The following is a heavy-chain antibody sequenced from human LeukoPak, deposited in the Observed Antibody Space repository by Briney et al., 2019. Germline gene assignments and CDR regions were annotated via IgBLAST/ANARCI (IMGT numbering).Heavy chain of an antibody. V-gene: IGHV3-64*01. CDR1: GFTFSSCA. J-gene: IGHJ4*02. CDR3: ARILDSAWGGLGY. Sequence: PGGSLRLSCAASGFTFSSCAMHWVRQAPGKGLEYVSAISSNGGSTYYANSVKGRFTISRDNSKNTLYLQMGSLRAEDTAVYYCARILDSAWGGLGYWGQGTLVTVSS. D-gene: IGHD6-19*01. CDR2: ISSNGGST.